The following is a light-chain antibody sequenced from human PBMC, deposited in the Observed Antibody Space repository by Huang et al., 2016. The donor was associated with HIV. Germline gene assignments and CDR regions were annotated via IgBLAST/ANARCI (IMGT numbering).Light chain of an antibody. Sequence: EIVMTQSPATLSVSPGERATLSCRASQSVRSSLAWYQQKPGQAPRLLIYGASTRATGIPARFSGSGSVTEFTLTISSLLSEDFALYYCQQYDNWPLTFGQGTKVDIK. V-gene: IGKV3-15*01. J-gene: IGKJ1*01. CDR3: QQYDNWPLT. CDR1: QSVRSS. CDR2: GAS.